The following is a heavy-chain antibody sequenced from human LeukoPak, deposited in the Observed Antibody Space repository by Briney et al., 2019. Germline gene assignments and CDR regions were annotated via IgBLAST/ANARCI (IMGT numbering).Heavy chain of an antibody. CDR1: GGSISSSSYY. CDR2: IYYSGST. Sequence: SETLSLTCTVSGGSISSSSYYWGWIRQPTGKGLEWIGSIYYSGSTYYNPSLKSRVTISVDTSKNQFSLKLSSVTAADTAVYYCARGEGVVVPAAAWGQGTLVTVSS. J-gene: IGHJ5*02. V-gene: IGHV4-39*07. CDR3: ARGEGVVVPAAA. D-gene: IGHD2-2*01.